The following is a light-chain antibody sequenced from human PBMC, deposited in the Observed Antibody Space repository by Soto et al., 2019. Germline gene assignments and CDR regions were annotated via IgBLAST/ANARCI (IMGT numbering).Light chain of an antibody. V-gene: IGLV2-14*01. CDR1: SSDVGGYKY. CDR3: SSYTSSSTRV. Sequence: QSALTQPASVSGSPGQSITISCTGTSSDVGGYKYVSWYQQHPGEAPKLMIYDVSNRPSGVSNRFSGSKSGNTASLIISGLQAEDEADYYCSSYTSSSTRVFGTGTKVTVL. CDR2: DVS. J-gene: IGLJ1*01.